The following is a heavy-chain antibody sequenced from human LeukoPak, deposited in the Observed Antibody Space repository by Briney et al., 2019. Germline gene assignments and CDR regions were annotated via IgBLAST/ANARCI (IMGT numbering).Heavy chain of an antibody. CDR1: GFTFSSSA. CDR3: ARGYRRFDP. V-gene: IGHV4-34*01. J-gene: IGHJ5*02. D-gene: IGHD3-16*02. CDR2: INHSGST. Sequence: PGGSPRLSRAASGFTFSSSAMNWIRQPPGKGLEWIGEINHSGSTNYNPSLKSRVTISVDTSKNQFSLKLSSVTAADTAVYYCARGYRRFDPWGQGTLVTVSS.